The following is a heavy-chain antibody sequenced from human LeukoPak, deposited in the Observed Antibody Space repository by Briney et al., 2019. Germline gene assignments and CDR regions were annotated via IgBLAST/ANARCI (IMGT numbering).Heavy chain of an antibody. CDR2: ISGNNDNP. V-gene: IGHV1-18*01. Sequence: ASVKVSCKASGYTFSNFGINWVRQAPAQGLEWIAWISGNNDNPNYGQKFQGRFTVTTDSSTSTAYMELRNLRSDDTAVYYCARDGTSTDDYWGQGTLVTVSS. D-gene: IGHD2-2*01. CDR1: GYTFSNFG. CDR3: ARDGTSTDDY. J-gene: IGHJ4*02.